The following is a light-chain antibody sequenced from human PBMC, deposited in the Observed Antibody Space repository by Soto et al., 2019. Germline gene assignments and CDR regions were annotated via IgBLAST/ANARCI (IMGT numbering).Light chain of an antibody. CDR1: SSNIGSNY. V-gene: IGLV1-47*01. CDR3: AAWDVSLRGQV. Sequence: SVLTQPHSASGTPGQRVTIYCSGSSSNIGSNYVYWYQQLPGTAPKLLIYRNNQRPSGVPDRFSGSKSGTSASLAITGLPSEDEGDYYCAAWDVSLRGQVFGGGTKVTVL. J-gene: IGLJ3*02. CDR2: RNN.